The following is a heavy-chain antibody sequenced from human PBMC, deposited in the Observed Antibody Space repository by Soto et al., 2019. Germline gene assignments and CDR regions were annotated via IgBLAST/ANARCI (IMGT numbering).Heavy chain of an antibody. D-gene: IGHD5-12*01. CDR2: ICAGGST. Sequence: GGSLRLSCAASGVSIISRYMAWVRQAPGKGLEWISLICAGGSTFYADSVKGRFTISRDNSKNTLYLQMDSLTAEDTAVYYCASGENGYNKFYFDFWGQRPLVTGSS. CDR3: ASGENGYNKFYFDF. CDR1: GVSIISRY. V-gene: IGHV3-53*01. J-gene: IGHJ4*02.